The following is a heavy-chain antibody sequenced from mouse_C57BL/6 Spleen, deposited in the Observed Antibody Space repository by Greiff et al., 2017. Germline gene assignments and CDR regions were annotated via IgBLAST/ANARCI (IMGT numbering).Heavy chain of an antibody. CDR1: GYTFTSYG. D-gene: IGHD2-4*01. CDR2: IYPGSGST. J-gene: IGHJ2*01. Sequence: QVQLQQPGAELVKPGASVKMSCKASGYTFTSYGITWVKQRPGQGLEWIGDIYPGSGSTNYNEKFKGKATLTVDTSSSTAYMQLSSLTSEASAVYYCARWGDYYDYDDWGQGTTLTVSS. V-gene: IGHV1-55*01. CDR3: ARWGDYYDYDD.